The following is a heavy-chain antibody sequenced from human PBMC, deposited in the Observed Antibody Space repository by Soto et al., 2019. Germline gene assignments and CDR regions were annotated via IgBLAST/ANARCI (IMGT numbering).Heavy chain of an antibody. D-gene: IGHD5-18*01. CDR1: GGTFSSYA. CDR3: ATLGAAYSYGINFDY. J-gene: IGHJ4*02. CDR2: IIPIFGTA. V-gene: IGHV1-69*13. Sequence: ASVKVSCKASGGTFSSYAISWVRQAPGQGLEWMGGIIPIFGTANYAQKFQGRVTITADESTSTAYMELSSLRSEDTAVYYCATLGAAYSYGINFDYWGQGTLVTVSS.